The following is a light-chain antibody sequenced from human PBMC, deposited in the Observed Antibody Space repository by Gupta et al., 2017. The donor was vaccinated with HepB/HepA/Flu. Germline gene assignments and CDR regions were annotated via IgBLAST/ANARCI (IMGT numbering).Light chain of an antibody. Sequence: SSELTQDPAVSVALGQTVRITCQGDSLRSYYASWYQQKPGQAPVLVIYGKNNRPSGIPERFSGSSSGNTASLTTTGAQAEDEADYYCNSRDSSGNHHVVFGGGTKLTVL. V-gene: IGLV3-19*01. J-gene: IGLJ2*01. CDR2: GKN. CDR3: NSRDSSGNHHVV. CDR1: SLRSYY.